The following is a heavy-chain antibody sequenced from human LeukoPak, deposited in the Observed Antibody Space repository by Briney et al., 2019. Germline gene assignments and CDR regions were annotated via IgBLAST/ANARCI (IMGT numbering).Heavy chain of an antibody. V-gene: IGHV3-74*01. CDR3: ATYSSVYDFWSGYYTTQEWYFDY. CDR1: GFTFSSYW. J-gene: IGHJ4*02. Sequence: GSLRLSCAASGFTFSSYWMHWVRQAPGKGLVWVSRINTDGSSTSYADSVKGRFTISRDNAKNTLYLQMNSLRAEDTAVYYCATYSSVYDFWSGYYTTQEWYFDYWGQGTLVTVSS. D-gene: IGHD3-3*01. CDR2: INTDGSST.